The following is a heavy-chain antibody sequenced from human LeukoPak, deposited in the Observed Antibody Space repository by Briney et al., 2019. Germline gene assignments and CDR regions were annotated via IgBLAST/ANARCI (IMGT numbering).Heavy chain of an antibody. CDR2: ISYDGSNK. CDR3: AKVTTMIVVFDAFDI. D-gene: IGHD3-22*01. CDR1: EFTFSSYA. Sequence: GRSLRLSCAASEFTFSSYAMHWVRQAPGKGLEWVAVISYDGSNKYYADSVKGRFTISRDNSKNTLYLQMNILRAEDTAVYYCAKVTTMIVVFDAFDIWGQGTMVTVSS. V-gene: IGHV3-30-3*01. J-gene: IGHJ3*02.